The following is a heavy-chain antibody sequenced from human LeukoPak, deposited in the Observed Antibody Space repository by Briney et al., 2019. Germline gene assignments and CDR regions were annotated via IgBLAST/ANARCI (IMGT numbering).Heavy chain of an antibody. Sequence: GGSLRLSCAASGFTFSSYAMSWVRQAPGKGLEWVSAISGSSGSTYYADSVKGRFTISRDNSKNTLYLQMNSLRAEDTAVYYCAKGDIVVVTAAYFDYWGQGTLVTVSS. D-gene: IGHD2-21*02. CDR2: ISGSSGST. V-gene: IGHV3-23*01. CDR1: GFTFSSYA. CDR3: AKGDIVVVTAAYFDY. J-gene: IGHJ4*02.